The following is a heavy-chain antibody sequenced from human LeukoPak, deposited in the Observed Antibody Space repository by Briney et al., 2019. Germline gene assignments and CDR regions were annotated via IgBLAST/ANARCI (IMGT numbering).Heavy chain of an antibody. V-gene: IGHV4-39*01. D-gene: IGHD2-2*02. J-gene: IGHJ4*02. Sequence: NTSETLSLTCTVSGGSISSSSYYWGWIRQPPGKGLEWIGSIYYSGSTYYNPSLKSRVTISVDTSKNQFSLKLSSVTAADTAVYYCATHLYRAHSDYWGQGTLVTVSS. CDR2: IYYSGST. CDR1: GGSISSSSYY. CDR3: ATHLYRAHSDY.